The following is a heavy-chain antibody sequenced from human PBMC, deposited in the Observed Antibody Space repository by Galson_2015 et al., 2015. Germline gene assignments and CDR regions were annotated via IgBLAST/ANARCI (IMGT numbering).Heavy chain of an antibody. V-gene: IGHV3-23*01. CDR2: ISGSSGSA. J-gene: IGHJ4*02. D-gene: IGHD3-22*01. CDR3: AKGPHYYDSSFEY. CDR1: GFTFSNYA. Sequence: SLRLSCAASGFTFSNYAMSWVRQAPGKGLEWVSLISGSSGSAYYADSVKGRFIISRDIPKNTLYLHMNSLRAEDTALYYCAKGPHYYDSSFEYWGQGTLVTVSS.